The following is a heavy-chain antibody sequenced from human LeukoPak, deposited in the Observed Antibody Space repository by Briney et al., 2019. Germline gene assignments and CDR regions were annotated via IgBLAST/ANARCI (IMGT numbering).Heavy chain of an antibody. D-gene: IGHD6-19*01. Sequence: GGSLRLSCAASGFTFSSYGMHWVRQAPGKGLEWVAVIWYDGSKKYYADSVKGRFTISRDNSKNTLYLQMNSLRAEDTAVYYCARVSSVAGNEDRYYYYYGMDVWGQGTTVTVSS. CDR2: IWYDGSKK. CDR3: ARVSSVAGNEDRYYYYYGMDV. CDR1: GFTFSSYG. V-gene: IGHV3-33*01. J-gene: IGHJ6*02.